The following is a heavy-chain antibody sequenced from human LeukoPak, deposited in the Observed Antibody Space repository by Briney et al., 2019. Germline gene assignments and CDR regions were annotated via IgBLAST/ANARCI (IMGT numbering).Heavy chain of an antibody. CDR3: AIGHGSGWYGVSPFDH. Sequence: PGGSLRLSCAASGFTFSTYAMSWVRQAPGKGLEWVSAINSGVGSTYTYYADSVKGRFTISRDNSKNTLYLQMNSLRAEDTAVYYCAIGHGSGWYGVSPFDHWGQGTLVTVSS. J-gene: IGHJ4*02. CDR2: INSGVGSTYT. V-gene: IGHV3-23*01. CDR1: GFTFSTYA. D-gene: IGHD6-19*01.